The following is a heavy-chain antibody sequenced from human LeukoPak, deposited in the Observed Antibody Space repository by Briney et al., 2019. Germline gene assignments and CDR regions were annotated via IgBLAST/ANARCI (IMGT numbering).Heavy chain of an antibody. CDR1: GLTVSNNY. V-gene: IGHV3-53*01. J-gene: IGHJ4*02. Sequence: GGSLRLSCAVSGLTVSNNYLSWVRQAPGKGLEWVSVIYADGRTYYADSVKGRFTISRDNAKNTLYLQVNNLRAEDTAVYYCARGPNSNWSGLDFWGQGTLLTVSS. D-gene: IGHD6-6*01. CDR3: ARGPNSNWSGLDF. CDR2: IYADGRT.